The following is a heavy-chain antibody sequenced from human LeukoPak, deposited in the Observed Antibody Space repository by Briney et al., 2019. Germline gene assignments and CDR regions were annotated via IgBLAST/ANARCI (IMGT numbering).Heavy chain of an antibody. D-gene: IGHD3-22*01. CDR1: GGTFSSYA. V-gene: IGHV1-46*01. J-gene: IGHJ4*02. CDR3: ASLSNMIAPN. Sequence: GASVKVSCKASGGTFSSYAISWVRQAPGQGLEWMGIINPSGGSTSYAQKFQGRVTMTRDMSTSTVYMELSSLRSEDTAVYYCASLSNMIAPNWGQGTLVTVSS. CDR2: INPSGGST.